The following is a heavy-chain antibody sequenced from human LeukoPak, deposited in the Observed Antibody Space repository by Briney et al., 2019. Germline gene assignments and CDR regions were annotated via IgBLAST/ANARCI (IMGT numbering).Heavy chain of an antibody. CDR3: APGRSGAATP. CDR1: GGSISSSSYY. J-gene: IGHJ5*02. V-gene: IGHV4-39*01. D-gene: IGHD1-26*01. Sequence: PSETLSLTCTVSGGSISSSSYYWGWIRLPPGKGLEWIGSIYYSGSTYYNPSLKSRVTISVDTSKNQFSLKLSSVTAADTAVYYCAPGRSGAATPWGQGTLVTVSS. CDR2: IYYSGST.